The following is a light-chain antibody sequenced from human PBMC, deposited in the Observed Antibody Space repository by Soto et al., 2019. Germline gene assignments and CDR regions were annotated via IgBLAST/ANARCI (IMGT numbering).Light chain of an antibody. CDR1: QSVSSN. Sequence: EIVMTQSPATLSVSPGERATLSCRASQSVSSNLAWYQQNPGQAPRLLIYGASTRATGIPARFSGSGSGTEFTLTISSLQSEDFAVYYCQQYRTFVQGTKVEI. J-gene: IGKJ1*01. CDR3: QQYRT. CDR2: GAS. V-gene: IGKV3-15*01.